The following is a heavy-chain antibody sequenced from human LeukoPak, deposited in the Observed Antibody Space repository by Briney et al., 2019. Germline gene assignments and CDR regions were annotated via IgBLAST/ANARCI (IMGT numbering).Heavy chain of an antibody. D-gene: IGHD3-10*01. J-gene: IGHJ4*02. Sequence: SETLSLTCTVSGGSISSYYWSWIRQPPGKGLHWIGQIYYSGRPNYNPSLTSRVTISVDTSKNQFSLKLSSVTAADTAVYYCASNYYGSGSLDYWGQGNLVTVSS. V-gene: IGHV4-59*08. CDR3: ASNYYGSGSLDY. CDR2: IYYSGRP. CDR1: GGSISSYY.